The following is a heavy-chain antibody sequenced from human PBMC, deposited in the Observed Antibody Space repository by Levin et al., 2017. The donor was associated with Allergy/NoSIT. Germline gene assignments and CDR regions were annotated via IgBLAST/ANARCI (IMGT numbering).Heavy chain of an antibody. V-gene: IGHV3-48*02. CDR3: ARDDPNSDLTFDY. J-gene: IGHJ4*02. D-gene: IGHD4-11*01. Sequence: GASVKVSCAASGFTFSNYDINWVRQAPGKGLEWVSYISRSSGTMYYADSVKGRYTISRDNAKNSLYLKMNSLRDEDTAVYFFARDDPNSDLTFDYWGQGTLVTVSS. CDR2: ISRSSGTM. CDR1: GFTFSNYD.